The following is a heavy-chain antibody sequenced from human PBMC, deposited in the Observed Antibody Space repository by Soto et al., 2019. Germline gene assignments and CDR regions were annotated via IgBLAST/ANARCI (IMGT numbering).Heavy chain of an antibody. Sequence: QVQLVESGGGVVQPGRSLRLSCAASGFTFSSYAMHWVRQAPGKGLEWEAVISYDGSNKYYADSVKGRFTISRDNSKNTLYLQMNSLRAEDTAVYYCARGLGYCSSTSCHTGEFYWGQGTLVTVSS. CDR2: ISYDGSNK. J-gene: IGHJ4*02. V-gene: IGHV3-30-3*01. CDR3: ARGLGYCSSTSCHTGEFY. D-gene: IGHD2-2*02. CDR1: GFTFSSYA.